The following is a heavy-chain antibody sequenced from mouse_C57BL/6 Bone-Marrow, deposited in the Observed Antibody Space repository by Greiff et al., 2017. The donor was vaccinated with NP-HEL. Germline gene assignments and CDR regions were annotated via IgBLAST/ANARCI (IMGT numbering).Heavy chain of an antibody. J-gene: IGHJ4*01. CDR3: VRHSYDYDGYYAMDY. D-gene: IGHD2-4*01. CDR1: GFSFNTYA. Sequence: EVMLVESGGGLVQPKGSLKLSCAASGFSFNTYAMNWVRQAPGKGLEWVARIRSKSNNYATYYADSVKDRFTISRDDSESMLYLQMNNLKTEDTAMYYCVRHSYDYDGYYAMDYWGQGTSVTVSS. V-gene: IGHV10-1*01. CDR2: IRSKSNNYAT.